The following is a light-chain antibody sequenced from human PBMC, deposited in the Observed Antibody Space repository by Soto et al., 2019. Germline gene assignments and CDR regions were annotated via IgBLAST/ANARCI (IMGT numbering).Light chain of an antibody. J-gene: IGKJ4*01. CDR2: WAS. V-gene: IGKV4-1*01. Sequence: DIVMTQSPDSLAVSLGERATINCKSSQSVLYSSNNKNYLAWYHQKPGQPPKLLIYWASTRESGVPERFSGSGSGTDFTLTISSLEAEDVAFYWCQQYFDVPFTFGGGTKVDI. CDR1: QSVLYSSNNKNY. CDR3: QQYFDVPFT.